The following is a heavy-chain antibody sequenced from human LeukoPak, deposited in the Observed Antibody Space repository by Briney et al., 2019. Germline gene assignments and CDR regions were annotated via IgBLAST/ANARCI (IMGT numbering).Heavy chain of an antibody. J-gene: IGHJ5*02. V-gene: IGHV1-18*01. CDR3: ARDGTPFVAEPNWFDP. CDR2: ISAYNGNT. Sequence: GASVKVSCKASGYTFTCYGISWVRQAPGQGLEWMGWISAYNGNTNYAQKLQGRVTMTTDTSTSTAYMELRSLRSDDTAVYYCARDGTPFVAEPNWFDPWGQGTLVTVSS. D-gene: IGHD2-15*01. CDR1: GYTFTCYG.